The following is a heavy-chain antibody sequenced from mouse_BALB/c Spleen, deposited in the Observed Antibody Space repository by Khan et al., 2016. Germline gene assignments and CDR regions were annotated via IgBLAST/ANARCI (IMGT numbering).Heavy chain of an antibody. CDR2: INPDSSTI. CDR1: GFDFSRYW. V-gene: IGHV4-1*02. Sequence: EVKLLESGGGLVQPGGSLKLSCAASGFDFSRYWMSWVRQAPGKGLEWIGEINPDSSTINYSPSLKDKFIISRDNAKNTLYLQMSKVRSEDTALYYCARLYYCGCLDYWGQGTTLTVSS. D-gene: IGHD1-1*01. J-gene: IGHJ2*01. CDR3: ARLYYCGCLDY.